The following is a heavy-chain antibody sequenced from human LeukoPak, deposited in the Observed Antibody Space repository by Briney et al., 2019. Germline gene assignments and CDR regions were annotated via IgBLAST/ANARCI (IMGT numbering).Heavy chain of an antibody. Sequence: GASVKVSCKASGYSFNKHGITWVRQAPRQGLEWMGWISAYNGDTKYGQRFQGRVTLLTDTTASTAYMELRSLRSDDTAVYYCARDPSNTSGWSPYFDYWGQGALVTVSS. V-gene: IGHV1-18*04. CDR3: ARDPSNTSGWSPYFDY. D-gene: IGHD6-19*01. J-gene: IGHJ4*02. CDR1: GYSFNKHG. CDR2: ISAYNGDT.